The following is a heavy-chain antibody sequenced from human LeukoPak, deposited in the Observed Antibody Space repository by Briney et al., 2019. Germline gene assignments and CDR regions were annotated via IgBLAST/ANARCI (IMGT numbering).Heavy chain of an antibody. CDR2: ISSSSSYI. J-gene: IGHJ6*02. V-gene: IGHV3-21*01. CDR1: GFTFSTYW. Sequence: GGSLRLSCAASGFTFSTYWMTWVRQAPGKGLEWVSSISSSSSYIYYADSVKGRFTISRDNAKNSLYLQMNSLRAEDTAVYYCARDNDGIAAAGTYYYYYYGMDVWGQGTTVTVSS. CDR3: ARDNDGIAAAGTYYYYYYGMDV. D-gene: IGHD6-13*01.